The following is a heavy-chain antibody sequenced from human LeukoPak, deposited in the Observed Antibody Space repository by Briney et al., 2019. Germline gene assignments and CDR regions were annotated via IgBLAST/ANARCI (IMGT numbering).Heavy chain of an antibody. Sequence: GGSLRLSCAASGFTFSTYWMSWVRQAPGKGLEWVANIKQDGSEKYYLDSVKGRFTISRDNAKNSLYLQMNSLRAEDTAVYFCTREAAAGIDYWGQGTLATASS. CDR2: IKQDGSEK. CDR3: TREAAAGIDY. CDR1: GFTFSTYW. D-gene: IGHD6-13*01. V-gene: IGHV3-7*01. J-gene: IGHJ4*02.